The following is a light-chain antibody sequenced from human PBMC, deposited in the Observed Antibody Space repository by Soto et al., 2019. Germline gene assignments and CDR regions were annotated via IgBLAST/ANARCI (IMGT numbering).Light chain of an antibody. CDR3: QQYYSSPLT. CDR2: WAS. V-gene: IGKV4-1*01. J-gene: IGKJ4*01. Sequence: DIVMTQSPDSLAVSLGERATINCKSSQSVLYSSNNINYLAWYQQKPGQPPKLLIYWASTRESGVPDRFSSSGSGTDFTLTISSLQAEDVAVYYCQQYYSSPLTFGGGTKVEIK. CDR1: QSVLYSSNNINY.